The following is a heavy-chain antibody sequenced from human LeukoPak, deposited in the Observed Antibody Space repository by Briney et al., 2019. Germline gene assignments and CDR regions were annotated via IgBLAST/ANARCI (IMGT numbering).Heavy chain of an antibody. CDR1: GFTFDDYA. Sequence: GGSLRLSCAASGFTFDDYAMHWVRQAPGKGLEWASGISWNSGSIGYADSVKGRFTISRDNAKNSLYLQMNSLRAEDTALYYCAKDSGYSSSWYVFDYWGQGTLVTVSS. D-gene: IGHD6-13*01. J-gene: IGHJ4*02. CDR2: ISWNSGSI. CDR3: AKDSGYSSSWYVFDY. V-gene: IGHV3-9*01.